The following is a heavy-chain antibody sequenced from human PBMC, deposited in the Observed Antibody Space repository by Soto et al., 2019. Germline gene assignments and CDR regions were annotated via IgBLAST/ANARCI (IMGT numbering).Heavy chain of an antibody. CDR2: ISSTTHYI. V-gene: IGHV3-21*06. CDR3: ARESEDLTSNFDY. Sequence: GGSLRLSCAASGFTFTRYSMNWVRQAPGKGLEWVSSISSTTHYIYYADSMRGRFTISRDNAKDAVYLEMNSLRAEDTAVYYCARESEDLTSNFDYWGQGTLVTVSS. CDR1: GFTFTRYS. J-gene: IGHJ4*02.